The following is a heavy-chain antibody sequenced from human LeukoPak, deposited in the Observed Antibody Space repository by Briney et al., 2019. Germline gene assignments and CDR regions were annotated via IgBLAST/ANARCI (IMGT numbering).Heavy chain of an antibody. Sequence: GGSLRLSCAASGFTFSSYAMSWVRQAPGKGLEWVSGISGSGGSTHYADSVKGRFTISRDNSKNTLYLQMNSLRAEDTAVYYCAKGANDYYDSSGYYYNYWYFDLWGRGTLVTVSS. J-gene: IGHJ2*01. D-gene: IGHD3-22*01. CDR2: ISGSGGST. V-gene: IGHV3-23*01. CDR1: GFTFSSYA. CDR3: AKGANDYYDSSGYYYNYWYFDL.